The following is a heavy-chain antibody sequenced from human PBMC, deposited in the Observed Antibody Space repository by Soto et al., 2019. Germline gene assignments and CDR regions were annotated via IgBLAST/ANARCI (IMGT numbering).Heavy chain of an antibody. V-gene: IGHV4-61*01. CDR2: IYYSGST. Sequence: SEPLSLTCTVSGCTFSSGSYYWSWIRQPPGKGLEWIGYIYYSGSTNHNPSLKSRVTISVDTSKIQFSLKLSSVTAADTAVYYCARGGLWFGPWGQGTLVNVPS. CDR1: GCTFSSGSYY. CDR3: ARGGLWFGP. J-gene: IGHJ5*02. D-gene: IGHD2-15*01.